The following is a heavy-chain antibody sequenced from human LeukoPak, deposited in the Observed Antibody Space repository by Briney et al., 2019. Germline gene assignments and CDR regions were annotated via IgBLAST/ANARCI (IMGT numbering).Heavy chain of an antibody. CDR2: INHSGST. J-gene: IGHJ6*02. V-gene: IGHV4-34*01. Sequence: SETLSLTCAVYGGSFSGYYWSWIRQPPGKGLEWIGEINHSGSTNYNPSLKSRVTISVDTSKNQFSLKLSSVTAADTAVYYCARGREHFWSGYYRHDGMDVWGQGTTVTVSS. D-gene: IGHD3-3*02. CDR3: ARGREHFWSGYYRHDGMDV. CDR1: GGSFSGYY.